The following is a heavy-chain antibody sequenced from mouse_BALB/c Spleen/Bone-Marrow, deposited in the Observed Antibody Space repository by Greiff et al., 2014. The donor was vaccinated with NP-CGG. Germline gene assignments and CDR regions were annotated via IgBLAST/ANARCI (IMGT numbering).Heavy chain of an antibody. CDR3: ARCLTGTSALDF. CDR2: INPGSGGT. D-gene: IGHD4-1*01. CDR1: GYAFTNYL. V-gene: IGHV1-54*01. Sequence: QVQLQQSGAELVRPGTSVKVSCKASGYAFTNYLIEWVKQRPGQGLEWIGVINPGSGGTNYNEKFRGKATLTADKSSSTAFMQLSSLTSDDSAVHFCARCLTGTSALDFWGQGTSVTVSS. J-gene: IGHJ4*01.